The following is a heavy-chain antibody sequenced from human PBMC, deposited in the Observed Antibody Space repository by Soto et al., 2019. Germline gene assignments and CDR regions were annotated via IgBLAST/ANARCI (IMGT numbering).Heavy chain of an antibody. Sequence: QVHLMESGGGVVQPGKSLRLSGAASGFTFSNFAMHWVRQAPGKGLEWVAVTSLDENNKSYADSVKGRFTISRDNSKNTLFLQMHSVRPEDTAVYYCARDLGPPGTPRVPFDHWGQGTLVTVSS. CDR3: ARDLGPPGTPRVPFDH. J-gene: IGHJ4*02. V-gene: IGHV3-30-3*01. CDR2: TSLDENNK. CDR1: GFTFSNFA. D-gene: IGHD1-1*01.